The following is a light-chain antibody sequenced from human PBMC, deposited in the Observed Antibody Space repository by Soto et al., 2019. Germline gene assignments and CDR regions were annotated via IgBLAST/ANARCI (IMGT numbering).Light chain of an antibody. J-gene: IGLJ1*01. CDR2: SNN. V-gene: IGLV1-44*01. Sequence: QSVLTQPPSASGTPGQRVTISCSGSGSNIGSNTVDWYQQLPGTAPKLLIYSNNQRPSGVPDRFSGSKSRTSVSLAISGLQSEDEADYYCAAWDDSLNGRLFGTGTKLTVL. CDR3: AAWDDSLNGRL. CDR1: GSNIGSNT.